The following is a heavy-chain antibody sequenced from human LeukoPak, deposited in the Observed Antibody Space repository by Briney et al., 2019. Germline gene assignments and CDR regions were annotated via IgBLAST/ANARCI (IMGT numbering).Heavy chain of an antibody. CDR1: GGSFNDYS. J-gene: IGHJ5*02. V-gene: IGHV4-34*01. Sequence: SETLSLTCAVYGGSFNDYSWSWIRQPPGKGLEWIGEINHSGSTNYNPSLKSRVTILVDTSKNQFSLKLSSVTAADTAVYYCARLYSTSGYNWYDPWGQGTLATVSS. CDR3: ARLYSTSGYNWYDP. D-gene: IGHD6-6*01. CDR2: INHSGST.